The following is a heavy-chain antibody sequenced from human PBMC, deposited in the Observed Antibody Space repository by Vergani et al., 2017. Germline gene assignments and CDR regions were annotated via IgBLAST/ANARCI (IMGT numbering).Heavy chain of an antibody. CDR1: GFTFSDFS. CDR3: ARDCTSGGCPDNYGMDV. CDR2: ICSSGPYI. Sequence: VQLVESGGGLVKPGGSLRLSCAASGFTFSDFSMSWVRPAPGKGLEWVAFICSSGPYINYADSVKGRFIISRDNSNNSLFLQLRSLRAEDAAVYYCARDCTSGGCPDNYGMDVWGQGATVTVSS. V-gene: IGHV3-21*06. J-gene: IGHJ6*02. D-gene: IGHD2-8*01.